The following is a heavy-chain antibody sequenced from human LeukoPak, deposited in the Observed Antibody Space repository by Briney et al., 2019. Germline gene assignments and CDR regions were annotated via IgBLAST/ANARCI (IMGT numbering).Heavy chain of an antibody. V-gene: IGHV3-30*03. D-gene: IGHD2-2*02. Sequence: GGSLRLSCAASGFTFSSYAMHWVRQAPGKGLEWVAVISYDGSNKYYADSVKGRFTISRDNSKNTLYLQMNSLRAEDTAVYYCARGALSKGDIVVVPAAIDYWGQGTLVTVSS. J-gene: IGHJ4*02. CDR1: GFTFSSYA. CDR2: ISYDGSNK. CDR3: ARGALSKGDIVVVPAAIDY.